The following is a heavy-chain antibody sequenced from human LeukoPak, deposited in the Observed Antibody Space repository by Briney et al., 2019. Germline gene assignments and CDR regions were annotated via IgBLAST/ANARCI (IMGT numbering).Heavy chain of an antibody. J-gene: IGHJ4*02. Sequence: GSLRLSCXASGFTXSSYWVHWVRQAPGKGLEWVARINSDGSTINHADSVRGRFTISRDNAENTLYLQMSSLRAEDTAIYFCARAAYYRFDYWGQGTLVTVSS. CDR2: INSDGSTI. CDR1: GFTXSSYW. CDR3: ARAAYYRFDY. D-gene: IGHD1-26*01. V-gene: IGHV3-74*01.